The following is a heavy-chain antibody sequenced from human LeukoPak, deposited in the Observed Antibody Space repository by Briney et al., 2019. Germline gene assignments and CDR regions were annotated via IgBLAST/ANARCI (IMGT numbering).Heavy chain of an antibody. V-gene: IGHV1-8*01. CDR3: VREPNIVGATDAFDI. J-gene: IGHJ3*02. CDR2: MNPNSGNT. CDR1: GYTFTSYD. Sequence: PAASVKVSCKASGYTFTSYDINWVRQATGQGLEWMGWMNPNSGNTDYAQKFQGRVTMTRDTSISTAYMELSRLRSDDTAVYYCVREPNIVGATDAFDIWGQGTMVTVSS. D-gene: IGHD1-26*01.